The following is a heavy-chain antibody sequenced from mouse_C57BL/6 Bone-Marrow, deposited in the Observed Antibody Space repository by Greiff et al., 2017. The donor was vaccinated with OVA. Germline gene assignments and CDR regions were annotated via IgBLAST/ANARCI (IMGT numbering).Heavy chain of an antibody. V-gene: IGHV5-9*01. D-gene: IGHD2-3*01. CDR3: ARYWLLWYFDV. J-gene: IGHJ1*03. CDR1: GFTFSSYT. Sequence: EVQLVESGGGLVKPGGSLKLSCAASGFTFSSYTMSWVRQTPEKRLEWVATISGGGGNTYYPDSVKGRFTISRDNAKNTLYLQMSSLRSEDTALYYCARYWLLWYFDVWGTGTTVTVSS. CDR2: ISGGGGNT.